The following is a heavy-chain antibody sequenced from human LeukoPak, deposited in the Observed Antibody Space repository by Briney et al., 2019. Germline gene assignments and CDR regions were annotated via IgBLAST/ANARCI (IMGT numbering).Heavy chain of an antibody. D-gene: IGHD6-13*01. V-gene: IGHV3-23*01. J-gene: IGHJ4*02. CDR2: ISGSGGST. CDR3: VPRYGSSWRIDY. CDR1: GFTFSSYA. Sequence: PGGSLRLSCAASGFTFSSYAMSWVRRAPGKGLEWVSAISGSGGSTYYADSVKGRFTISRDNSKNTLYLQMNSLRAEDTAVYYCVPRYGSSWRIDYWGQGTLVTVSS.